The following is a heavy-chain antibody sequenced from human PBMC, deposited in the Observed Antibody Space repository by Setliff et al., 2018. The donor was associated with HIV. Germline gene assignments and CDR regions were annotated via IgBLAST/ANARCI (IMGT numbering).Heavy chain of an antibody. V-gene: IGHV4-34*01. D-gene: IGHD6-13*01. CDR2: INHSGRT. Sequence: PSETLSLTCAVYGGSFSGYCWSWIRRPPGKGLEWIGEINHSGRTKYNPSLKSRVTTSVDTSKNQFSLRLGSVTAADTAVYYCVRVSCSSWYSIPRNYYYSMDVWGEGTTVTVS. J-gene: IGHJ6*03. CDR1: GGSFSGYC. CDR3: VRVSCSSWYSIPRNYYYSMDV.